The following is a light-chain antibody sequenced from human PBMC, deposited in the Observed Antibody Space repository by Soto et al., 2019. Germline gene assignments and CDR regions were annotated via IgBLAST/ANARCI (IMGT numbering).Light chain of an antibody. CDR3: QQANSFPFT. J-gene: IGKJ3*01. CDR2: AAS. V-gene: IGKV1D-12*01. CDR1: QGIRNW. Sequence: DIQMTQSPSSVSASVGDRVTITCRASQGIRNWLAWYQQKPGRAPKLLIYAASNLQGGVPSRFSGSGSGTGFTLTISGLQSEDFGTYYCQQANSFPFTFGPGTKVDI.